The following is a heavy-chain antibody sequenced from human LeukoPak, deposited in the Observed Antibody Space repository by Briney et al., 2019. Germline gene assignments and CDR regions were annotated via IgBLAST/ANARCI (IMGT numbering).Heavy chain of an antibody. CDR1: GFTFSSYW. Sequence: PGRSLRLSCAASGFTFSSYWMHWVRQAPGKGLVWVSRINSDGSSTSYADSVKGRFTISRDNAKNTLYLQMNSLRAEDTALYYCARVRGYYGSGSYAFDIWGQGTMVTVSS. CDR2: INSDGSST. J-gene: IGHJ3*02. V-gene: IGHV3-74*01. D-gene: IGHD3-10*01. CDR3: ARVRGYYGSGSYAFDI.